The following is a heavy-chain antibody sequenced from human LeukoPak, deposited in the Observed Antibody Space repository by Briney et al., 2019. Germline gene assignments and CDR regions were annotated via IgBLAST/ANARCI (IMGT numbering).Heavy chain of an antibody. CDR3: ARGLMMAVAGRGEFHY. J-gene: IGHJ4*02. V-gene: IGHV4-59*01. Sequence: SETLSLTCAVSGGSISSYYWSWIRQPPEKGLEWIGYINYSGSTGYNPYLKSRVTISVDTSKNQFSLKLSSVTAADTAVYYCARGLMMAVAGRGEFHYWGQGTLVTVSS. CDR2: INYSGST. CDR1: GGSISSYY. D-gene: IGHD6-13*01.